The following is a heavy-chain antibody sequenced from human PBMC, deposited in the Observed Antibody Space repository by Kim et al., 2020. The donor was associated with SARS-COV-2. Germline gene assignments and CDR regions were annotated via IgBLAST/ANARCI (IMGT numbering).Heavy chain of an antibody. D-gene: IGHD3-16*01. CDR1: DGSISSYY. V-gene: IGHV4-59*01. CDR2: IHYSGST. CDR3: AREGESSHYFDH. J-gene: IGHJ4*02. Sequence: SETLSLTCTVSDGSISSYYWSWIRQPPGKGLEWIGYIHYSGSTNYNPSLKSRLIISVDTSKNQFSLRLTSVTAADTAVYYCAREGESSHYFDHWGQGTLVTVSS.